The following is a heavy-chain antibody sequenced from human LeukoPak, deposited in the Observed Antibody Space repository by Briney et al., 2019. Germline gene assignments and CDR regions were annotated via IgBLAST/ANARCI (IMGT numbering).Heavy chain of an antibody. Sequence: SETLSLTCAVYGGSFSGYYWSWIRQPPGKGLEWIGEINHSGSTNYNPSLKSRVTISVDTSKNQFSLKLSSVTAADTAVYYCARGTKLYYYDSSGYYFLDYWGQGTLVTVSS. J-gene: IGHJ4*02. CDR2: INHSGST. CDR3: ARGTKLYYYDSSGYYFLDY. D-gene: IGHD3-22*01. V-gene: IGHV4-34*01. CDR1: GGSFSGYY.